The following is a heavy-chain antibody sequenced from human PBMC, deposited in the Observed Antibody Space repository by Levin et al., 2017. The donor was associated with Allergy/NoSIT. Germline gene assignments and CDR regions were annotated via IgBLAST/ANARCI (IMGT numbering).Heavy chain of an antibody. V-gene: IGHV3-30*04. CDR2: ISYDGSNK. D-gene: IGHD5-18*01. CDR1: GFTFSSYA. J-gene: IGHJ4*02. Sequence: GESLKISCAASGFTFSSYAMHWVRQAPGKGLEWVAVISYDGSNKYYADSVKGRFTISRDNSKNTLYLQMNSLRAEDTAVYYCATTAMVDYWGQGTLVTVSS. CDR3: ATTAMVDY.